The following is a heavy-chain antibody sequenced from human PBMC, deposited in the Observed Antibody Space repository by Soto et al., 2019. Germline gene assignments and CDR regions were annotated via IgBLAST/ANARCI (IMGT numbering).Heavy chain of an antibody. CDR1: GYTFTSYY. J-gene: IGHJ6*02. D-gene: IGHD1-26*01. V-gene: IGHV1-46*01. CDR3: ARPNTTYTYYYGMDV. CDR2: INPSGGST. Sequence: ASVKVSCKASGYTFTSYYMHWLRQAPGQGLEWMGIINPSGGSTSYAQKVQGRVTMTRDASTSTVYMELSSLRSEDTAVYYCARPNTTYTYYYGMDVWGQGTTVTVSS.